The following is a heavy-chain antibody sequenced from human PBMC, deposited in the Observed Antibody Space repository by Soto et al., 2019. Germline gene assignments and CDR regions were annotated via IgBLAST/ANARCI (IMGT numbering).Heavy chain of an antibody. Sequence: GASVKVSCRASGYTFTSYGSHWVRQAPGQRLEWMGWINAANGDTKYSPKFQGRVTITRDTSASTAYMELSSLRSEDTAVCYCVRRHVSATGIDWFEPWGQRNLVAVSS. D-gene: IGHD6-13*01. J-gene: IGHJ5*02. CDR2: INAANGDT. V-gene: IGHV1-3*01. CDR1: GYTFTSYG. CDR3: VRRHVSATGIDWFEP.